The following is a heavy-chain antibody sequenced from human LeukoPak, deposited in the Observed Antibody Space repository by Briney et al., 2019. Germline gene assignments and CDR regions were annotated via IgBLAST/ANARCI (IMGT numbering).Heavy chain of an antibody. CDR2: INPKSGGT. V-gene: IGHV1-2*02. J-gene: IGHJ3*02. Sequence: VASVKVSCKSSGYTFTRHYMHWVRQAPGQGLEWMGWINPKSGGTNYAQKFQGRVTMTRDTSISTAYMDMSSLRSDDTAVYYCARNLWFGESSDAFDMWGQGTMVTVSS. CDR3: ARNLWFGESSDAFDM. CDR1: GYTFTRHY. D-gene: IGHD3-10*01.